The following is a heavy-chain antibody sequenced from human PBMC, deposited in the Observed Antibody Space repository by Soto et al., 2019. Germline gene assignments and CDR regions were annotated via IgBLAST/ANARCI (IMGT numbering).Heavy chain of an antibody. CDR3: ARGSIVVVPAASWFDP. J-gene: IGHJ5*02. D-gene: IGHD2-2*01. V-gene: IGHV4-34*01. CDR1: GGSFSGYY. CDR2: INHSGST. Sequence: SETLSLTCAVYGGSFSGYYWSWIRQPPGKGLEWIGEINHSGSTNYNPSLKSRVTISVDTSKNQFSLKLSSVTAADTAVYYCARGSIVVVPAASWFDPWGQGTLVTVSS.